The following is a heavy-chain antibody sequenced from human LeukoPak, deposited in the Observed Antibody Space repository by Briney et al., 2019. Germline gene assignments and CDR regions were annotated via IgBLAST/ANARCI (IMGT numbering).Heavy chain of an antibody. V-gene: IGHV3-20*04. J-gene: IGHJ3*02. CDR3: ARGKVAGTRSAFDI. D-gene: IGHD6-19*01. CDR2: INWNGGST. Sequence: GGSLRLSCAASGFTFDDYGMSWVRQAPGKGLEWVSGINWNGGSTGYADSVKGRFTISRDNAKNSLYLQMNSLRAEDTALYYCARGKVAGTRSAFDIWGQGTMVTVSS. CDR1: GFTFDDYG.